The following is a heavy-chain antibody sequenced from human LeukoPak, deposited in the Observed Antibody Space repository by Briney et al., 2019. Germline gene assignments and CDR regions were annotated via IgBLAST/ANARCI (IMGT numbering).Heavy chain of an antibody. J-gene: IGHJ4*02. Sequence: PGGTLRLSCAASGFTFSSYGMSWVRQAPGKGLEWVSAISGSGGSTYYADSVKGRFTISRDNSKNTLYLQMNSLRAEDTAVYYCAKGTTYYYGSGSYQYYFDYWGQGTLVTVSS. V-gene: IGHV3-23*01. CDR1: GFTFSSYG. D-gene: IGHD3-10*01. CDR2: ISGSGGST. CDR3: AKGTTYYYGSGSYQYYFDY.